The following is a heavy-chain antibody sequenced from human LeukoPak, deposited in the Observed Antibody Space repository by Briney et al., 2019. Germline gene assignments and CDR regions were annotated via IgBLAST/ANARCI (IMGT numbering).Heavy chain of an antibody. D-gene: IGHD1/OR15-1a*01. V-gene: IGHV3-21*01. CDR1: GFTVSDNY. CDR3: ARETTASFDY. CDR2: ISSSSSYI. J-gene: IGHJ4*02. Sequence: GGSLRLSCAASGFTVSDNYMSWVRLAPGKGLEWVSSISSSSSYIYYADSVKGRFTISRDNAKNSLYLQMNSLRAEDTAVYYCARETTASFDYWGQGTLVTVSS.